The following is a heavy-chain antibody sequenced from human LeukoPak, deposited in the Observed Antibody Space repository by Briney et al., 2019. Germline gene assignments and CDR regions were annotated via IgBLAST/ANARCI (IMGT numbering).Heavy chain of an antibody. Sequence: PGGSLRLSCAASGFTFSNYCMNWVRQAPGKGLEWVSSISSSSSYIYYADSVKGRFTISRDNSKNTLYLQMNSLRAEDTAVYYCAKAEYNSSPYDYWGQGTLVTVSS. CDR2: ISSSSSYI. CDR3: AKAEYNSSPYDY. V-gene: IGHV3-21*01. J-gene: IGHJ4*02. D-gene: IGHD6-6*01. CDR1: GFTFSNYC.